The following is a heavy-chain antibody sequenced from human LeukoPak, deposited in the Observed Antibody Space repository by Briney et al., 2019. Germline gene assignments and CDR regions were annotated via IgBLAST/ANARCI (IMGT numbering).Heavy chain of an antibody. D-gene: IGHD3-22*01. Sequence: GGSLRLSCAASGFTFSSYEMAWVRQAPGKGLEWVSYISSGGSTIYYADSVKGRFTISRDNAKNSLYLQMNSLIAEDTAVYYCARITVVITYFDYWGQGALVTVSP. CDR1: GFTFSSYE. CDR3: ARITVVITYFDY. CDR2: ISSGGSTI. V-gene: IGHV3-48*03. J-gene: IGHJ4*02.